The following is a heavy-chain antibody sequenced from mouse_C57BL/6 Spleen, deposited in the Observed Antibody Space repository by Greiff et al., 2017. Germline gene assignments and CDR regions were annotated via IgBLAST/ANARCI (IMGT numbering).Heavy chain of an antibody. CDR3: AIHHYYGSYYFDY. J-gene: IGHJ2*01. V-gene: IGHV5-6*02. Sequence: DVMLVESGGDLVKPGGSLKLSCAASGFTFSSYGMSWVRQTPDKRLEWVATISSGGSYTYYPDSVKGRFTISRDNAKNTLYLPMSSLKSEDTAMYTGAIHHYYGSYYFDYWGKGTTLTVSS. CDR2: ISSGGSYT. CDR1: GFTFSSYG. D-gene: IGHD1-1*01.